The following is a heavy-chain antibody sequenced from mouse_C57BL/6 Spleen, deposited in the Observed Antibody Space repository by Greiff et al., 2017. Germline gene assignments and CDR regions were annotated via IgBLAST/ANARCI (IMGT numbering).Heavy chain of an antibody. J-gene: IGHJ4*01. CDR3: TRVEDYGYYAMDY. V-gene: IGHV5-9-1*02. CDR2: ISSGGDYI. CDR1: GFTFSSYA. Sequence: EVQLVESGEGLVKPGGSLKLSCAASGFTFSSYAMSWVRQTPEKRLEWVAYISSGGDYIYYADTVKGRFTISRDNARNTLYLQMSSLKSEDTAMXYCTRVEDYGYYAMDYGGQGTSVNVSS. D-gene: IGHD2-4*01.